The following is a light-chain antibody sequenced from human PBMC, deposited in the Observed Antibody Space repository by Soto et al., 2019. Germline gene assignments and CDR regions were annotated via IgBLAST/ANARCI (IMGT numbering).Light chain of an antibody. J-gene: IGLJ2*01. V-gene: IGLV2-14*03. CDR3: TSYTSDSSVI. CDR2: DVT. CDR1: SSDIGGYRY. Sequence: QSVLTQPASVSESPGQSVTISCTGTSSDIGGYRYVSWYQQRPGKAPKLMIHDVTNRPSGVSDRFSGSKSGNTASLTISGLQAEDEADYYCTSYTSDSSVIFGGGTKLTVL.